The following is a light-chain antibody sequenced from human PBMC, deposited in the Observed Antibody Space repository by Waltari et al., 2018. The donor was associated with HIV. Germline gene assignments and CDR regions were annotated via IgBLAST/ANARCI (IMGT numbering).Light chain of an antibody. CDR2: MNN. CDR3: ATWHDSLNGV. Sequence: HSVLTQPPSASGTPGQTVIISCSGNTSNIANNDVTWYQHFPGSAPKLLNYMNNCGPSAVPDRFAGSRSGTSASLTISGLQIEDEAQYYCATWHDSLNGVFGAGTRLTVL. CDR1: TSNIANND. J-gene: IGLJ2*01. V-gene: IGLV1-44*01.